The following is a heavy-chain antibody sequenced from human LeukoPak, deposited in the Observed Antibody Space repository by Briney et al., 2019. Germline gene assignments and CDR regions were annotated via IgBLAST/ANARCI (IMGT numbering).Heavy chain of an antibody. J-gene: IGHJ4*02. V-gene: IGHV4-34*01. CDR3: ARELRFLEWAPKCELDY. D-gene: IGHD3-3*01. CDR2: INHSGST. Sequence: SETLSLTCAVYGGSFSGYYWSWIRQPPGKGLEWIGEINHSGSTNYNPSLKSRVTISVDTSKNQFSLKLSSVTAADTAVYYCARELRFLEWAPKCELDYWGQGTLVTVSS. CDR1: GGSFSGYY.